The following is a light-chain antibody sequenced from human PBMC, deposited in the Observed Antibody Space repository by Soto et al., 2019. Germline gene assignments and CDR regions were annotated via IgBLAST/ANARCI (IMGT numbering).Light chain of an antibody. CDR1: SSDVGGYDF. CDR2: DVS. Sequence: QSVLTQPASVSGSPGQSITISCTGTSSDVGGYDFVSWYQQRPGKAPKLIIYDVSNRPSGVSNRFSGSKSDNTASLTISGLQAEDEADYYCTSYTRSDIGVFGGGTKLTVL. CDR3: TSYTRSDIGV. V-gene: IGLV2-14*01. J-gene: IGLJ3*02.